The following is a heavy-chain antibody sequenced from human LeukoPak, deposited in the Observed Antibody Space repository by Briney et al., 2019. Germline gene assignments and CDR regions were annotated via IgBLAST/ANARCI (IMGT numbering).Heavy chain of an antibody. Sequence: PGGSLRLSCAASGFTFSLYSMNWVRQAPGKGLEWVSSISSGGDYIYYADSVKGRFTISRDNAKSSLYLQMNSLRAEDTALYYCAKCSGGSCYHSDDSWGQGTLVTVSS. CDR1: GFTFSLYS. V-gene: IGHV3-21*06. J-gene: IGHJ5*01. CDR3: AKCSGGSCYHSDDS. D-gene: IGHD2-15*01. CDR2: ISSGGDYI.